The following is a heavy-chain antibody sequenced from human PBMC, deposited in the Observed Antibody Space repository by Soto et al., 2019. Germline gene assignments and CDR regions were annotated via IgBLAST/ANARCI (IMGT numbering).Heavy chain of an antibody. J-gene: IGHJ3*02. CDR1: GFICSSYD. CDR2: ILVAGSQ. D-gene: IGHD2-8*02. CDR3: AKATATGGGAFEI. V-gene: IGHV3-23*01. Sequence: GGSLRLSCAVSGFICSSYDMSWVRQAPGKGLAWVSTILVAGSQHYEDSVQGRFTISRDTSKNTVFLYMNSLTAGDTAVYYCAKATATGGGAFEIYGQGTMVTVSS.